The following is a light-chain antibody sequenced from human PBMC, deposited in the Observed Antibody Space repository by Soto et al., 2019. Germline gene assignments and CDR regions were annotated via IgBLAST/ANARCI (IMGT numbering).Light chain of an antibody. J-gene: IGLJ2*01. CDR2: EVS. CDR3: SSYTGSNINTVV. V-gene: IGLV2-14*01. CDR1: SSYIGKYNY. Sequence: QSALTPPASVSGSPGQSITISCTGTSSYIGKYNYVSWFQQHTAKAPKLIIFEVSTRPSVVSNRFSGSKSGNTASLTISGLQAEDEADYYCSSYTGSNINTVVFGGGTQLTVL.